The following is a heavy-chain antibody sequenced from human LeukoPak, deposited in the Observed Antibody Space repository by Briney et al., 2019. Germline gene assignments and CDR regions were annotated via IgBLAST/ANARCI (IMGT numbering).Heavy chain of an antibody. CDR3: AKDPTAYCGGDCYHDY. Sequence: GGSLRLSCAASGFTFSSYAMSWVRQASGKGLELVAFIQYDGNNIYYADSVKGRFTISRDNSKNTLYLQMNSLRAEDTAVYYCAKDPTAYCGGDCYHDYWGQGTLVTVSS. CDR1: GFTFSSYA. J-gene: IGHJ4*02. V-gene: IGHV3-30*02. D-gene: IGHD2-21*02. CDR2: IQYDGNNI.